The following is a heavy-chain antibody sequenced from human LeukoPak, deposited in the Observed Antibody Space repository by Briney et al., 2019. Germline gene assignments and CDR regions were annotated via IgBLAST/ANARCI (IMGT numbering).Heavy chain of an antibody. Sequence: SETLSLTCAVSGGSISSGGYSWSWVRQPPGKGLEWIGYIYHSGITYYNPSLNSRVTMSVDRSKNHFSLKLSSVTAADTAVYYCAREAPDTAMVLDYWGQGTLVTVSS. CDR1: GGSISSGGYS. D-gene: IGHD5-18*01. J-gene: IGHJ4*02. CDR2: IYHSGIT. V-gene: IGHV4-30-2*01. CDR3: AREAPDTAMVLDY.